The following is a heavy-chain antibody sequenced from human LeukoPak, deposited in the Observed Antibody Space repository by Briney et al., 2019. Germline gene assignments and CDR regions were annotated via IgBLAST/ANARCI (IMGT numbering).Heavy chain of an antibody. V-gene: IGHV4-61*08. CDR1: GGSISSGGYY. J-gene: IGHJ6*04. Sequence: SETLSLTCTVSGGSISSGGYYWSWIRQHPGKGLEWIGYIYYSGSTNYNPSLKSRVTISVDTSKNQFSLKLSSVTAADTAVYYCARARYCSSTSCHWDVWGKGTTVTVSS. CDR2: IYYSGST. CDR3: ARARYCSSTSCHWDV. D-gene: IGHD2-2*01.